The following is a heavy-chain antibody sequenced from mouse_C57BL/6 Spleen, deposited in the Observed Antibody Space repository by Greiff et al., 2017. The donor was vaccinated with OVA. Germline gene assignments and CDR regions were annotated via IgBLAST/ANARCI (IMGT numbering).Heavy chain of an antibody. V-gene: IGHV6-3*01. J-gene: IGHJ4*01. CDR1: GFTFSNYW. CDR3: TAKLGGYYAMDY. Sequence: EVKLVESGGGLVQPGGSMKLSCVASGFTFSNYWMNWVRQSPEKGLEWVAQIRLKSDNYATHYAESVKGRFTISRDDSKSSVYLQMNNLRAEDTGIYYCTAKLGGYYAMDYWGQGTSVTVPS. D-gene: IGHD4-1*01. CDR2: IRLKSDNYAT.